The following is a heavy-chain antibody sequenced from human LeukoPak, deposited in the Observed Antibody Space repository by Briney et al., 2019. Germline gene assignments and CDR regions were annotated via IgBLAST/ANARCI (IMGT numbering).Heavy chain of an antibody. CDR2: IYHSGST. CDR3: AREASDFWSGYYAFDI. Sequence: SQTLSLTCTVSGGSISCGGYYWSWIRQPPGKGLEWIGYIYHSGSTYYNPSLKSRVTMSVDRSKNQFSLKLSSVSAADTAVYYCAREASDFWSGYYAFDIWGQGTMVAVSS. CDR1: GGSISCGGYY. V-gene: IGHV4-30-2*01. D-gene: IGHD3-3*01. J-gene: IGHJ3*02.